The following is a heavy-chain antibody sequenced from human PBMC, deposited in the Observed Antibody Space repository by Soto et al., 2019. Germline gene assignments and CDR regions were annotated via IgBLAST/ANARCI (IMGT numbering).Heavy chain of an antibody. D-gene: IGHD4-17*01. J-gene: IGHJ6*03. CDR3: ARAGPFDYGDNDCYMDV. V-gene: IGHV1-2*04. CDR1: GYTFTGYY. Sequence: ASVKVSCKASGYTFTGYYMHWVRQAPGQGLEWMGWINPNSGGTNYAQKFQGWVTMTRDTSISTAYMELSRLRSDDTAVYYCARAGPFDYGDNDCYMDVWGKGTTVTVSS. CDR2: INPNSGGT.